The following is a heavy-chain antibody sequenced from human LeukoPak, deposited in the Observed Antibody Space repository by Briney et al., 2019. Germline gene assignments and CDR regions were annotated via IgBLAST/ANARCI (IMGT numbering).Heavy chain of an antibody. Sequence: TGRSLRLSCAASGVTFSNFPMHCVRQAPGKGLEWVAVISYDGYTKKYADSVKGRFTISRDSSENTLYLQMNSLRVEDTAMYYFARDPIVGAPDYFDSWGQGTLVTVSS. CDR1: GVTFSNFP. J-gene: IGHJ4*02. D-gene: IGHD1-26*01. CDR3: ARDPIVGAPDYFDS. CDR2: ISYDGYTK. V-gene: IGHV3-30-3*01.